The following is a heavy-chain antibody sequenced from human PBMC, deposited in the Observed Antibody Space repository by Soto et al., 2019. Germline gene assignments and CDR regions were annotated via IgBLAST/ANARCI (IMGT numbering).Heavy chain of an antibody. CDR2: ISPKSNYR. J-gene: IGHJ4*02. D-gene: IGHD2-21*01. CDR1: GFTFSDFY. CDR3: VRGGGGGQFDS. V-gene: IGHV3-11*06. Sequence: GGSLRLSCEASGFTFSDFYMSWIRQAPGKGLEWLSYISPKSNYREYAESVKGRHTISRDNAKNSLSLQMNSLRVEDTAVYYCVRGGGGGQFDSWGQGALVTV.